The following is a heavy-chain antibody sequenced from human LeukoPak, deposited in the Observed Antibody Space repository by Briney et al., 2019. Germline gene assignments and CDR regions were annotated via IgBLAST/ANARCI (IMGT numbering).Heavy chain of an antibody. J-gene: IGHJ4*02. D-gene: IGHD5-18*01. CDR2: IYHSGST. CDR3: ARDSLVSDTAMVTAIDY. V-gene: IGHV4-39*07. Sequence: SETLSLTCTVSGGSISSSSYYWGWIRQPPGKGLEWIGSIYHSGSTNYNPSLKSRVTISVDKSKNQFSLKLSSVTAADTAVYYCARDSLVSDTAMVTAIDYWGQGTLVTVSS. CDR1: GGSISSSSYY.